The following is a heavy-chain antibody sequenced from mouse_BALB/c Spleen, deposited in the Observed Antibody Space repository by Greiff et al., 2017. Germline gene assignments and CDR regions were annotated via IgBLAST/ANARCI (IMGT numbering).Heavy chain of an antibody. CDR1: GFTFSSYA. Sequence: DVMLVESGGGLVKPGGSLKLSCAASGFTFSSYAMSWVRQSPEKRLEWVAEISSGGSYTYYPDTVTGRFTISRDNAKNTLYLEMSSLRSEDTAMYYCARIHGPYAMDYWGQGTSVTVSS. V-gene: IGHV5-9-4*01. J-gene: IGHJ4*01. CDR3: ARIHGPYAMDY. CDR2: ISSGGSYT.